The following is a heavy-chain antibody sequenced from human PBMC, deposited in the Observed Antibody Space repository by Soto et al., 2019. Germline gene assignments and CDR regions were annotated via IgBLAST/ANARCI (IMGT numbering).Heavy chain of an antibody. CDR3: ARRAQLLHSWNWYFDL. V-gene: IGHV4-39*01. CDR2: IYYSGST. Sequence: SETLSLTCTVSGGSISSSSYYWGWIRQPPGKGLEWIGSIYYSGSTYYNPSLKSRVTISVDTSKNQFSLKLSSVTAADTAVYYCARRAQLLHSWNWYFDLWGRGTLVTVS. D-gene: IGHD2-2*01. J-gene: IGHJ2*01. CDR1: GGSISSSSYY.